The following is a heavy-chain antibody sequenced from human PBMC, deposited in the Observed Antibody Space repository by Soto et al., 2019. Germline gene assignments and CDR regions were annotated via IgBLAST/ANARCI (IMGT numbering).Heavy chain of an antibody. CDR1: GFTFSSYG. V-gene: IGHV3-30*03. CDR2: ISYDGSNK. Sequence: GGSLRLSCAAPGFTFSSYGMHWVRQAPGKGLEWVAVISYDGSNKYYADSVKGRFTISRDNSKNTLYLQMNSLRAEDTAVYYCATLTGYYDSSGPAFDIWGQGTMVTVSS. D-gene: IGHD3-22*01. J-gene: IGHJ3*02. CDR3: ATLTGYYDSSGPAFDI.